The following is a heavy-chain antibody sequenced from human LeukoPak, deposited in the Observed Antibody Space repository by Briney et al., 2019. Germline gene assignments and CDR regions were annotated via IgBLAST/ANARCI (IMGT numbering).Heavy chain of an antibody. D-gene: IGHD3-22*01. J-gene: IGHJ4*02. CDR1: GGSISGYY. V-gene: IGHV4-4*09. CDR3: ARLDISGHLEY. CDR2: IYTSGNT. Sequence: SETLSLTCTVSGGSISGYYWSWIRQPPGKGLEWIGYIYTSGNTNYNPSLKSRVTMSVDTSKNQFSLKLSSVTAADTAVHYCARLDISGHLEYWGQGTLLTVSS.